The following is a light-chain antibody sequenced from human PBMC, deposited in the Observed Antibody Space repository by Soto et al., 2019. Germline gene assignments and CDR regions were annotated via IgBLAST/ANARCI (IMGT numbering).Light chain of an antibody. Sequence: IVLTQSPGTLTLSPGERATLSCRARQSVSSSYLAWYQQPPGHAPSLRILGAPSRATGIPDRLSGSGSGTDFTLTISSLEPEDFAVSYCQQRSNWPQEVTFGQGTRLEIK. J-gene: IGKJ5*01. V-gene: IGKV3D-20*02. CDR2: GAP. CDR1: QSVSSSY. CDR3: QQRSNWPQEVT.